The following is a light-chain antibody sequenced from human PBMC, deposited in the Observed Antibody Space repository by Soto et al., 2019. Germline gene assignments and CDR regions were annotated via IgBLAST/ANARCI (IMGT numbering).Light chain of an antibody. CDR3: QQRSNWPPT. J-gene: IGKJ1*01. CDR1: QSVSSNY. CDR2: GAS. V-gene: IGKV3D-20*02. Sequence: EIVLTQSPGTLSLSPGERASLSCRASQSVSSNYLAWFQQKPGQAPRLLISGASNRASGIPARFRGSGSGADFTLTISGLEPEDSAVYYCQQRSNWPPTFGQGTKVDIK.